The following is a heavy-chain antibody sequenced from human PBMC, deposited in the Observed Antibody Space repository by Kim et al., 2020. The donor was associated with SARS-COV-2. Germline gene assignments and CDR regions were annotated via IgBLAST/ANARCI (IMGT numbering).Heavy chain of an antibody. CDR3: ARVGARRAFDI. J-gene: IGHJ3*02. V-gene: IGHV4-34*01. CDR2: INHSGST. CDR1: GGSFSGYY. Sequence: SETLSLTCAVYGGSFSGYYWSWIRQPPGKGLEWIGEINHSGSTNYNPSLKSRVTISVDTSKNQFSLKLSSVTAADTAVYYCARVGARRAFDIWGQGTMVT. D-gene: IGHD1-26*01.